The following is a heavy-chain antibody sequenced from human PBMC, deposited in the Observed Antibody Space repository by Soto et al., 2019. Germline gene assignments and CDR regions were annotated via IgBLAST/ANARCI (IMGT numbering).Heavy chain of an antibody. CDR2: IYYSGST. Sequence: QVQLQESGPGLVKPSQTLSLTCTVSGGSISSGGYYWSWIRQHPGKGLEWIGYIYYSGSTYYNPSLKSRVTISVDTSKNQFSLKLSSVTAADTAVYYCARVLTRWDIVVVPAAISWFDPWGQGTLVTVSS. J-gene: IGHJ5*02. CDR3: ARVLTRWDIVVVPAAISWFDP. V-gene: IGHV4-31*03. CDR1: GGSISSGGYY. D-gene: IGHD2-2*02.